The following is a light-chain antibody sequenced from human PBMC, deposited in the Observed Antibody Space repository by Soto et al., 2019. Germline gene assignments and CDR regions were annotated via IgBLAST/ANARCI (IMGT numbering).Light chain of an antibody. Sequence: PPSPSDSGGDRVTXTCRASKKISDYLTWYQQKPGTAPNLLIDKTSILQIGVPSRFTGSVSGTEFTLTISSLHPNYFSSYSLQQYNISIFTFG. J-gene: IGKJ3*01. V-gene: IGKV1-5*01. CDR2: KTS. CDR1: KKISDY. CDR3: QQYNISIFT.